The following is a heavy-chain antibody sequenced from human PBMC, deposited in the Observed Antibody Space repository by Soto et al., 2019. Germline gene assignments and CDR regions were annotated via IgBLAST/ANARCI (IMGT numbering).Heavy chain of an antibody. J-gene: IGHJ4*02. Sequence: GGSLRLSCAASGLPFSSYGMSWVRQAPGKGLEWVSGISGSGGSTYYADFVKGRFTISRDNSKNTLYLQMNSLRAEDTAVYHSAKDRYSGYDWDYYFDYWGQGTLVTVSS. V-gene: IGHV3-23*01. CDR1: GLPFSSYG. CDR3: AKDRYSGYDWDYYFDY. CDR2: ISGSGGST. D-gene: IGHD5-12*01.